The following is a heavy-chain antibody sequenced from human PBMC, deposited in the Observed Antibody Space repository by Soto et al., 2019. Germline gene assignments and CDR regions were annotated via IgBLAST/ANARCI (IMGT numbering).Heavy chain of an antibody. CDR3: ARAHIVVVPAAMSG. CDR1: GYTFTSYA. V-gene: IGHV1-3*01. D-gene: IGHD2-2*01. Sequence: ASVKVSCKASGYTFTSYAMHCVRQAPGQRLEWMGWINAGNGNTKYSQKFQGRVTITRDTSASTAYMELSSLRSEDTAVYYCARAHIVVVPAAMSGWGQGTLVTVSS. CDR2: INAGNGNT. J-gene: IGHJ4*02.